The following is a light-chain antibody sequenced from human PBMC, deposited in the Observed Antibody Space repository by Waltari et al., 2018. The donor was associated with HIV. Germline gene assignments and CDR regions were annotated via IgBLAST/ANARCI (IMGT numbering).Light chain of an antibody. J-gene: IGLJ1*01. CDR1: SSDVGGYSL. CDR2: EDT. V-gene: IGLV2-23*01. CDR3: CSYGGFTTYV. Sequence: QSALTQPASVSGSPGQSINISSIGTSSDVGGYSLFSWYQHHPGKAPLPLIFEDTERPSGVSNRFSASKSGTTASLTISGLLAEDAADYYCCSYGGFTTYVFGSGTKVTVL.